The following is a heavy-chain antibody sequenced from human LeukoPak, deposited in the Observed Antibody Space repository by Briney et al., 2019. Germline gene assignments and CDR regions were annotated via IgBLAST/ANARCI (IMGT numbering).Heavy chain of an antibody. CDR2: IYYSGST. Sequence: SETLSLTCTVSGGSISSSSYYWGWIRQPPGKGLEWIGSIYYSGSTYYNPSLKSRVTISVDTSKNQFSLKLSSVTAADTAVYYCAREPTPNYDFWSGEYYFDYWGQGTLVTVSS. CDR3: AREPTPNYDFWSGEYYFDY. J-gene: IGHJ4*02. CDR1: GGSISSSSYY. D-gene: IGHD3-3*01. V-gene: IGHV4-39*07.